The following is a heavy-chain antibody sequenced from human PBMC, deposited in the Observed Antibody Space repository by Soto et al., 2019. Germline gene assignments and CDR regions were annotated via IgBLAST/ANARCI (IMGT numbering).Heavy chain of an antibody. CDR1: GYSVTSDW. Sequence: GECLKSSCEGSGYSVTSDWIGWARQMPGKGLEWMGIIYPGDSDTRYSPSFQGQVTIPADKSISTAYLQWSSLKASDTAMYYCARLPSQLPYSGRYHYYHTDVRGQGTTVTVS. V-gene: IGHV5-51*01. D-gene: IGHD3-9*01. CDR2: IYPGDSDT. J-gene: IGHJ6*02. CDR3: ARLPSQLPYSGRYHYYHTDV.